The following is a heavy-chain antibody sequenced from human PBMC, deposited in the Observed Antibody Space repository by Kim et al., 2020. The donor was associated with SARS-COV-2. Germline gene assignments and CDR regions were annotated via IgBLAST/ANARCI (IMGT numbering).Heavy chain of an antibody. Sequence: GGSLRLSCAASGFTFSSYAMSWVRQAPGKGLEWVSVIYSGGSSTYYADSVKGRFTISRDNSKNTLYLQMNSLRAEDTAAYYCANSPVSGTPDYWGQGTL. D-gene: IGHD1-1*01. V-gene: IGHV3-23*03. CDR2: IYSGGSST. J-gene: IGHJ4*02. CDR3: ANSPVSGTPDY. CDR1: GFTFSSYA.